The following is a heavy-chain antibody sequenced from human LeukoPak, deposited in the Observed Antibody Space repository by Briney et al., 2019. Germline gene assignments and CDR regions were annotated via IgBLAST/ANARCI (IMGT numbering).Heavy chain of an antibody. V-gene: IGHV4-39*01. CDR2: IHYSGKV. Sequence: SETLSLTCTVSGGSLRSSGHWWVWIRQPPGKGLEWIGSIHYSGKVYYNPSLKSRVTTSVDTSTDRFSLRLSSATAADTAIYYCARQSGDQSSAWYFDAWGQGTLVTVSS. D-gene: IGHD6-19*01. CDR3: ARQSGDQSSAWYFDA. J-gene: IGHJ4*02. CDR1: GGSLRSSGHW.